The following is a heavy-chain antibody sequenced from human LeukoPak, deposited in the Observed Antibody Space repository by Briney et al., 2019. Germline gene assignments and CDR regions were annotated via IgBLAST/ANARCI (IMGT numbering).Heavy chain of an antibody. J-gene: IGHJ4*02. CDR1: GFTFADNA. D-gene: IGHD6-19*01. V-gene: IGHV3-9*01. CDR3: AKTLSSGWYDF. CDR2: IICNSGSI. Sequence: PAGTLRLSCAASGFTFADNAKHWVRKAQGQGLERVSGIICNSGSIGYADSVKGRFTISRDNAKNSLYLQMNSLRGEDTALYYCAKTLSSGWYDFWGQGTQVTVSS.